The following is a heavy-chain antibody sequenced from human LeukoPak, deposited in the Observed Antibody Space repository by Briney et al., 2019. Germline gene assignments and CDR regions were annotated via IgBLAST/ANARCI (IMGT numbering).Heavy chain of an antibody. D-gene: IGHD2-15*01. J-gene: IGHJ4*02. CDR1: GYTFTGYY. V-gene: IGHV1-2*02. CDR2: INPNSGGT. CDR3: ARSQYCSGGSCYRFVFDY. Sequence: ASVKVSCKASGYTFTGYYMHWVRQAPGQGLEWMGWINPNSGGTNCAQKFQGRVTMTRDTSISTAYMELSRLRSDDTAVYYCARSQYCSGGSCYRFVFDYWGQGTLVTVSS.